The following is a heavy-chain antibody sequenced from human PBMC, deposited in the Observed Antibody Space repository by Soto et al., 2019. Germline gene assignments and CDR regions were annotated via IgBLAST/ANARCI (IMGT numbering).Heavy chain of an antibody. V-gene: IGHV1-8*01. J-gene: IGHJ4*02. CDR2: INPNSGNI. CDR1: GNTFTSYD. Sequence: ASVKVSCKASGNTFTSYDINWLRQATGHGLEWMGWINPNSGNIGYAQKFQGRVTMTRDTAIRTAYMEVSRLRSDDTAVYYCARGRASGSYYLLDYWGQGTLVTV. CDR3: ARGRASGSYYLLDY. D-gene: IGHD3-10*01.